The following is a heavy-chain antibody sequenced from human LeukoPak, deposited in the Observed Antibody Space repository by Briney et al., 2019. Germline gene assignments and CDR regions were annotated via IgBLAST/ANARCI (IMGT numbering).Heavy chain of an antibody. D-gene: IGHD6-13*01. CDR3: AKNLVPPLGIAAAGHYSFDY. CDR1: GFTFSSYS. CDR2: ISGSGGST. V-gene: IGHV3-23*01. J-gene: IGHJ4*02. Sequence: GGSLRLSCAASGFTFSSYSMNWVRQAPGKGLEWVSAISGSGGSTYYADSVKGRFTISRDNSKNTLYLQMNSLRAEDTAVYYCAKNLVPPLGIAAAGHYSFDYWGQGTLVTVSS.